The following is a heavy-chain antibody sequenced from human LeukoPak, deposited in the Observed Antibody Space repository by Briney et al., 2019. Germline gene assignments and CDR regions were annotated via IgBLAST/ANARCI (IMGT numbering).Heavy chain of an antibody. Sequence: GASVKVSCKASVYTFTGYYMHWVRQAPGQGLEWMGWINPNSGGTDYAQKFQGRVTMTRDTSISTAYMELSRLRSDDTAVYYCAGGNYYDSTAPAFWGQGTLVTVSS. D-gene: IGHD3-22*01. CDR2: INPNSGGT. CDR1: VYTFTGYY. CDR3: AGGNYYDSTAPAF. V-gene: IGHV1-2*02. J-gene: IGHJ4*02.